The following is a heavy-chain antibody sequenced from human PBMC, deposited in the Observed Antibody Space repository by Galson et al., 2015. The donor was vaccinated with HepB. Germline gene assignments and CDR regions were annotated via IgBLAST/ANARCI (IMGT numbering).Heavy chain of an antibody. CDR1: GYRFSNYG. J-gene: IGHJ4*02. D-gene: IGHD3-22*01. CDR3: ARDGPQDYYDTTGYYYFDY. V-gene: IGHV1-18*01. Sequence: SVKVSCKASGYRFSNYGISWVRQAPGQGLEWMGWISAYNSNTDNAQKFQGRVTMTTDTATSTAYMELRSLRSDDTAVYYCARDGPQDYYDTTGYYYFDYWGQGTLVTVSS. CDR2: ISAYNSNT.